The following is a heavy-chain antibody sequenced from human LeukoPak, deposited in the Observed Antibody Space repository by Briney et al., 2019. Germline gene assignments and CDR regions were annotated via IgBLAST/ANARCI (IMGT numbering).Heavy chain of an antibody. Sequence: SETLSLTCTVSGGSISSSSYYWGWIRQPPGKGLEWIGSIYYSGSTYYNPSLKSRVTISVDTSKNQFSLKLSSVTAADTAVYYCARDPPSITMVRGVTIRNWFDPWGQGTLVTVSS. V-gene: IGHV4-39*07. J-gene: IGHJ5*02. D-gene: IGHD3-10*01. CDR1: GGSISSSSYY. CDR2: IYYSGST. CDR3: ARDPPSITMVRGVTIRNWFDP.